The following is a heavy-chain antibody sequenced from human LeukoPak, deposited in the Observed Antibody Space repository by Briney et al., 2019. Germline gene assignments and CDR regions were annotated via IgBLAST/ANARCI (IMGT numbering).Heavy chain of an antibody. CDR1: GGSFSGYY. V-gene: IGHV4-34*01. Sequence: SETLSLTCAVYGGSFSGYYWSWIRQPPGKGLEWIGEINHSGSTNYNPSLKSRVTIPVDTSKNQFSLKLSSVTAADTAVYYCARDQVVPAAIIALRDVAGFDYWGQGTLVTVSS. CDR2: INHSGST. D-gene: IGHD2-2*01. J-gene: IGHJ4*02. CDR3: ARDQVVPAAIIALRDVAGFDY.